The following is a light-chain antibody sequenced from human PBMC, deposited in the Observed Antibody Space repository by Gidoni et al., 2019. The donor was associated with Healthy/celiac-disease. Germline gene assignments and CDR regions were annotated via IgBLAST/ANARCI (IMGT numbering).Light chain of an antibody. CDR1: QSVSRSY. CDR3: QQYGSSPPVT. Sequence: EIVLTQSPGTLSLSPGERATLSCRASQSVSRSYLAWYQQKPGQAPRLLIYGASSRATGIPDRFSGSGSGTDFTLTISRLEPEDFAVYYCQQYGSSPPVTFGGXTKVEIK. V-gene: IGKV3-20*01. J-gene: IGKJ4*01. CDR2: GAS.